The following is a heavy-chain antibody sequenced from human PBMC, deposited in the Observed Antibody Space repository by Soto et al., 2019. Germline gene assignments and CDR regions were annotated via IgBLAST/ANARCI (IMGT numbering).Heavy chain of an antibody. D-gene: IGHD2-21*02. Sequence: ASVKVSCTASGYTVSNYAMNWVRQAPGQRLEWMGWINAYNGDINYAQKFQGRVTITRDTSASTAYMELSSLRSEDTAVYYCAADRTYCGGDCYVDWGQGTLVTVSS. CDR1: GYTVSNYA. J-gene: IGHJ4*02. V-gene: IGHV1-3*01. CDR2: INAYNGDI. CDR3: AADRTYCGGDCYVD.